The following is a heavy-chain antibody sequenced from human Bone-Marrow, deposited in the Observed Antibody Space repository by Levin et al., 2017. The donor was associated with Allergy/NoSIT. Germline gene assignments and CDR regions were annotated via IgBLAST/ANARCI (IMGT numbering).Heavy chain of an antibody. Sequence: GGSLRLSCAASGFTFSNYGIHWVRQAPGKGLEWVALISYDGSDKYYADSVKGRFTISRDNSKNTLYLQMNSLIPEDTSLYFCAKAKRASGAQAAKFSYYYGMDVWGQGTTVSV. CDR2: ISYDGSDK. V-gene: IGHV3-30*18. D-gene: IGHD7-27*01. J-gene: IGHJ6*02. CDR1: GFTFSNYG. CDR3: AKAKRASGAQAAKFSYYYGMDV.